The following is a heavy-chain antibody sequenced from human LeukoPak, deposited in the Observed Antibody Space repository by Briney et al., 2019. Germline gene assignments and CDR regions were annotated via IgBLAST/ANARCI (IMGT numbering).Heavy chain of an antibody. J-gene: IGHJ4*02. CDR1: GYTFTGYY. CDR3: AREVVAATGFDY. D-gene: IGHD2-15*01. Sequence: ASVKVSCKASGYTFTGYYMHWVRQAPGQGLEWTGWINPNSGGTNHAQKFQGRVTMTRDTSISTAYMELSRLRSDDTAVYYCAREVVAATGFDYWGQGTLVTVSS. CDR2: INPNSGGT. V-gene: IGHV1-2*02.